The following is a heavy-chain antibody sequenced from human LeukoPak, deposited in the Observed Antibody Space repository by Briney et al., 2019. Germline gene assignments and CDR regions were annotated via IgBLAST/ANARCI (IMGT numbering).Heavy chain of an antibody. CDR2: ISGSGGST. Sequence: GSLRLSCVASGFTFSSNGMHWVRQAPGKGLEWVSAISGSGGSTYYADSVKGRFTISRDNSKNTLYLQMNSLRAEDTAVYYCARDQVRFLEWFAWYSHYYYYMDVWGKGTTVTVSS. J-gene: IGHJ6*03. CDR1: GFTFSSNG. V-gene: IGHV3-23*01. D-gene: IGHD3-3*01. CDR3: ARDQVRFLEWFAWYSHYYYYMDV.